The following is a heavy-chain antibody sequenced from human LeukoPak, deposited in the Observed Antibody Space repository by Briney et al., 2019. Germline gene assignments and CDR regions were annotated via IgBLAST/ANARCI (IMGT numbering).Heavy chain of an antibody. V-gene: IGHV3-30*02. CDR2: MRYDGSSK. CDR1: GFTLTSYG. D-gene: IGHD6-6*01. Sequence: GGSLRLSCAASGFTLTSYGMHWVRQAPGKGLEWVAFMRYDGSSKHYADSVKGRFTISRDNSKNTLYLQMNSLRAEDTAVYYCARDSSSRAFDIWGQGTMVTVSS. J-gene: IGHJ3*02. CDR3: ARDSSSRAFDI.